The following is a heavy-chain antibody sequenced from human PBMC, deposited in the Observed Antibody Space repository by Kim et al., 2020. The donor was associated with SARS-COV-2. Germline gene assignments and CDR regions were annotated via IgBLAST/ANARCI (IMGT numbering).Heavy chain of an antibody. CDR3: TRDRYYDSSVDY. J-gene: IGHJ4*02. Sequence: AYAASVKGRFTISRDDSKNTAYLQMNSLKTEDTAVYYCTRDRYYDSSVDYWGQGTLVTVSS. D-gene: IGHD3-22*01. V-gene: IGHV3-73*01.